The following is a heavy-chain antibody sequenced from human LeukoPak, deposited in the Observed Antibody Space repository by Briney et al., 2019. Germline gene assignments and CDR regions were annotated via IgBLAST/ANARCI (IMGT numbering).Heavy chain of an antibody. Sequence: GGSLRLSCAASGFTFSSYGMHWVRQAPGKGLERVAVISYDGSNKYYADSVKGRFTISRDNSKNTLYLQMNSLRAEDTAVYYCAKDHDWAYFDYWGQGTLVTVSS. J-gene: IGHJ4*02. CDR2: ISYDGSNK. D-gene: IGHD3-9*01. CDR1: GFTFSSYG. CDR3: AKDHDWAYFDY. V-gene: IGHV3-30*18.